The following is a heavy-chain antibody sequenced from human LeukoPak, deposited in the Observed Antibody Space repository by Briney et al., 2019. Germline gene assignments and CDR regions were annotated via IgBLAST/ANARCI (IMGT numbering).Heavy chain of an antibody. CDR2: IYYSGST. V-gene: IGHV4-39*07. Sequence: PSETLSHTCTVSGGSINSSSYCWGWIRQPPGKGLEWIGSIYYSGSTYYNPSLKSRVTISVDTSKNQFSLKLSSVTAADTAVYSCARCTGTDYFDYWGQGTLVTVSS. D-gene: IGHD1-1*01. CDR3: ARCTGTDYFDY. CDR1: GGSINSSSYC. J-gene: IGHJ4*02.